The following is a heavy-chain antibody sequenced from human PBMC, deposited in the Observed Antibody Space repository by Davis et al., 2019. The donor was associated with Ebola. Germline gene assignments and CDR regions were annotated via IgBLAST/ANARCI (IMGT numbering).Heavy chain of an antibody. CDR2: IIPIFGTA. CDR3: ARASLRFLEWFLGFDP. Sequence: SVKVSCKASGYTFTSYAISWVRQAPGQGLEWMGGIIPIFGTANYAQKFQGRVTITADKSTSTAYMELSSLRSQDTAVYYCARASLRFLEWFLGFDPWGQGTLVTVSS. D-gene: IGHD3-3*01. V-gene: IGHV1-69*06. CDR1: GYTFTSYA. J-gene: IGHJ5*02.